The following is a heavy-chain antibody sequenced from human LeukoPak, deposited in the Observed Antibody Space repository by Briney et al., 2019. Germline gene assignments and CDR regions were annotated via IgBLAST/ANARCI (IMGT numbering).Heavy chain of an antibody. Sequence: GGSLRLSCAASGFTFADYAMSWVRQAPGKGLEWVSFINWNGGSTAYGDSVKGRFTISRDNAKNSLYLQMDSLRADDTAFYYCARDSTRGLDYWGQGTLVTVSS. V-gene: IGHV3-20*04. J-gene: IGHJ4*02. CDR1: GFTFADYA. D-gene: IGHD4-17*01. CDR2: INWNGGST. CDR3: ARDSTRGLDY.